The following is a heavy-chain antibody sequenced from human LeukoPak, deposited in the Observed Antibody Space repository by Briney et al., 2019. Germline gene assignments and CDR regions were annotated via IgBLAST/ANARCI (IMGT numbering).Heavy chain of an antibody. V-gene: IGHV4-39*01. CDR1: GGSISSSSYY. CDR2: IYYSGST. Sequence: PSETLSLTCTVSGGSISSSSYYWGWIRQPPGKGLEWIGTIYYSGSTYYNPSLKSRATISVDTSKNQFSLKLSSVTAADTAVYFCTRRPTGMDVWGQGTTVTVSS. CDR3: TRRPTGMDV. J-gene: IGHJ6*02.